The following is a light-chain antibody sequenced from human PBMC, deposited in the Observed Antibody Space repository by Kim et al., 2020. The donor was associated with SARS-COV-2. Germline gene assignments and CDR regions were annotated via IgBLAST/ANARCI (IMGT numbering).Light chain of an antibody. Sequence: GQKVTISCSGSSSNIGNNYVSWYQQLPGTAPKLLIYDNNKRPSGIPDRFSGSKSGTSATLGITGHQTGDEADYYCGTWDSSLSAVVFGGGTQLTVL. CDR3: GTWDSSLSAVV. CDR1: SSNIGNNY. CDR2: DNN. J-gene: IGLJ2*01. V-gene: IGLV1-51*01.